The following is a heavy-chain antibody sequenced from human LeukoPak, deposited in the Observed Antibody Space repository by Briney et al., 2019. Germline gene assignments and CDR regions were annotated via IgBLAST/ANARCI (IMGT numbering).Heavy chain of an antibody. D-gene: IGHD2-15*01. CDR1: GYTFTGYY. V-gene: IGHV1-2*02. J-gene: IGHJ6*03. Sequence: ASVKVSCKASGYTFTGYYMRWVRQAPGQGLEWMGWINPNSGGTNYAQKFQGRVTMTRDTSISTAYMELSRLRSDDTAVYYCARRPLGYCSGGSCYPQDYYYYYYMDVWGKGTTVTVSS. CDR3: ARRPLGYCSGGSCYPQDYYYYYYMDV. CDR2: INPNSGGT.